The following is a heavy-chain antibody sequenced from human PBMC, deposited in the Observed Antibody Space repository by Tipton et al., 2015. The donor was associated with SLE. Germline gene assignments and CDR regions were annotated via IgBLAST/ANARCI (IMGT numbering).Heavy chain of an antibody. V-gene: IGHV3-30*02. D-gene: IGHD2/OR15-2a*01. CDR1: GFTFNRHG. CDR2: IRYDGGRK. J-gene: IGHJ4*02. CDR3: VRADFYATREFDY. Sequence: SLRLSCAASGFTFNRHGMHWVRQTPDKGLDWVAFIRYDGGRKHYADSVKGRFTISRDNSKNMLYLQMNSLRAEDTAVYYCVRADFYATREFDYWGQGTLVAVS.